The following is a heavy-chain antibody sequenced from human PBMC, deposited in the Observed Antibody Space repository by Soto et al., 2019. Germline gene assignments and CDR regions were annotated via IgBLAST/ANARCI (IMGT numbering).Heavy chain of an antibody. CDR2: IYYNGST. Sequence: PSETLSLTCTVSGGSVSSRSYFWGWIRQPPGKGLEWIGTIYYNGSTYYSPSLKSRLTLSVDTSKNQFSLKLTSVTASDTALYYCAGQRVIPGTPTNWFDPWGQGTLVTVSS. J-gene: IGHJ5*02. CDR1: GGSVSSRSYF. D-gene: IGHD2-15*01. V-gene: IGHV4-39*01. CDR3: AGQRVIPGTPTNWFDP.